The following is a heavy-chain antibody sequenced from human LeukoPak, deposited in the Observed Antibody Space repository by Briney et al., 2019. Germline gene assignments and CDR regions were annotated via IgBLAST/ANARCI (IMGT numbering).Heavy chain of an antibody. V-gene: IGHV4-59*01. CDR1: GGSISSYY. CDR3: ASRVKYSSGWYIDY. D-gene: IGHD6-19*01. CDR2: IYYSGST. J-gene: IGHJ4*02. Sequence: SETLSLTCTVSGGSISSYYWSWIRQPPGKGLEWIGYIYYSGSTNYNPSLKSRVTILVDTSKNQFSLKLSSVTAADTAVYYCASRVKYSSGWYIDYWGQGTLVTVSS.